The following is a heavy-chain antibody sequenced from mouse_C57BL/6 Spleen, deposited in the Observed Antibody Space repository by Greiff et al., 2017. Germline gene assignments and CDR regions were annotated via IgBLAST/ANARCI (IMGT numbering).Heavy chain of an antibody. CDR3: ARPSTGTGYFEY. V-gene: IGHV1-4*01. Sequence: QVQLQQSGAELARPGASVKMSCKASGYTFTSYTMHWVKQRPGQGLEWIGYINPSSGYTKYNQKFKDKATLTADKSSSTAYMQLSSLTSEDSAVYYCARPSTGTGYFEYWGQGTTLTVSS. D-gene: IGHD4-1*02. CDR2: INPSSGYT. CDR1: GYTFTSYT. J-gene: IGHJ2*01.